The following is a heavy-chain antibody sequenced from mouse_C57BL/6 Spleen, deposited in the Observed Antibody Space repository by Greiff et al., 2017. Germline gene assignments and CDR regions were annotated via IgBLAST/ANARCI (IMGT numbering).Heavy chain of an antibody. D-gene: IGHD1-1*01. V-gene: IGHV5-17*01. J-gene: IGHJ1*03. CDR3: ARKNYGSFYWYFDV. CDR1: GFTFSDYG. CDR2: ISSGSSTI. Sequence: DVQLVESGGGLVKPGGSLKLSCAASGFTFSDYGMHWVRQAPEKGLEWVAYISSGSSTIYYADTVKGRFTISRDNAKNTLFLQMTSLRSEDTAMYYCARKNYGSFYWYFDVWGTGTTVTVSS.